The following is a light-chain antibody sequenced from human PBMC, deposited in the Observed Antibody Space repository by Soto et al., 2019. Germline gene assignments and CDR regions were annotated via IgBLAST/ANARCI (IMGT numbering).Light chain of an antibody. Sequence: IVMTHSPATLSVSPGDRATLSGRSSQSVSSNLAWYQQKPGQAPRLLIYGASTRATGIPDRFSGSGSGTDFTLTISRLEPEDFAVYFCQQHNNWPPINFGQGTRLEIK. V-gene: IGKV3-15*01. J-gene: IGKJ5*01. CDR2: GAS. CDR1: QSVSSN. CDR3: QQHNNWPPIN.